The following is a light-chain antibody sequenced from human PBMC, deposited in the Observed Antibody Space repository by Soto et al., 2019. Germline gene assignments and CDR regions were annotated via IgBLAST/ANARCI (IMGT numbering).Light chain of an antibody. CDR3: SSYTGSKSYV. J-gene: IGLJ1*01. Sequence: QSVLTQPASVSGSPGQSITISCTGTNSDVGAYNYVSWYQQHPGKAPKLMIFAVTNRPSGVSNRFSGSKSGNTASLTISGLQAEDEADYYCSSYTGSKSYVFGTGTKVTVL. CDR1: NSDVGAYNY. V-gene: IGLV2-14*03. CDR2: AVT.